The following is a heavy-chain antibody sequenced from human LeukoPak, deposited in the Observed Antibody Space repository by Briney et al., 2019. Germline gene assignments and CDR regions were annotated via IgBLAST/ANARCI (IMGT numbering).Heavy chain of an antibody. Sequence: PGGSLRLSCAASGFTFSAYSMNWVRQAPGKGLEWVSYIRSNDRNIFYTDSVKGRFTISRDNAKNSLYLQMNSLRAEDTAVYYCARSADYDGLGDDIWGQGTMVTVSS. J-gene: IGHJ3*02. CDR1: GFTFSAYS. D-gene: IGHD3-16*01. CDR2: IRSNDRNI. V-gene: IGHV3-48*01. CDR3: ARSADYDGLGDDI.